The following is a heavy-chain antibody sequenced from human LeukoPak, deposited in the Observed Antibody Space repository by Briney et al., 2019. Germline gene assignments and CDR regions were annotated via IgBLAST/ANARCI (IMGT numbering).Heavy chain of an antibody. V-gene: IGHV1-8*01. CDR3: AREGLDV. Sequence: GASVKVSCKASGYTFTSYDINWVRQASGHGLEWMVDMNPNSGKRGFAQKFQGKVTLTCDTSITTAYMELNSLRSEDPAVYYCAREGLDVWGQGTTVTVSS. CDR2: MNPNSGKR. CDR1: GYTFTSYD. J-gene: IGHJ6*02. D-gene: IGHD2-15*01.